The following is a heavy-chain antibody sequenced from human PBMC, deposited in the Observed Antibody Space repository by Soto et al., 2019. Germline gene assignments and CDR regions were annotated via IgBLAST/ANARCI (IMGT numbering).Heavy chain of an antibody. V-gene: IGHV4-39*01. J-gene: IGHJ5*02. CDR1: GGSICSSSYY. Sequence: SETRSLTCSVSGGSICSSSYYFGWIRQPPGKGLEWIGRLYYTWITNYNSSLKSRFTISADKSQNQCTLKLCSVSATETAVSYCGASCSSTSCYGWFDPWGQGTLVTVSS. CDR3: GASCSSTSCYGWFDP. CDR2: LYYTWIT. D-gene: IGHD2-2*01.